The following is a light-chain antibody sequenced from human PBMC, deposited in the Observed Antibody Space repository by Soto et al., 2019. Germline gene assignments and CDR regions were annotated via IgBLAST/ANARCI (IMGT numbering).Light chain of an antibody. CDR2: NVI. J-gene: IGLJ1*01. CDR3: CSYAGSYTYV. V-gene: IGLV2-11*01. CDR1: SSDVGGYNF. Sequence: QSVLTQPRSVSGSPGQSVTISCTGTSSDVGGYNFVSWYQHHTGKAPKLMIYNVIQRPSGVPDRFSASKSGNTASLTISGLQAEDEADYYCCSYAGSYTYVFGTGTKLTVL.